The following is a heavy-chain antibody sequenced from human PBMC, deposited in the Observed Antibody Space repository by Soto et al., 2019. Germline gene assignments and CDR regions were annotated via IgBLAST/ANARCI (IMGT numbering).Heavy chain of an antibody. D-gene: IGHD3-10*01. CDR1: GGTFSSYA. CDR2: IIPIFGTA. CDR3: ARAHYYGSGSYYKGMGY. J-gene: IGHJ4*02. Sequence: QVQLVQSGAEVKKPGSSVKVSCKASGGTFSSYAISWVRQAPGQGLEWMGGIIPIFGTANYAQKFQGRVTMTADESTSTAYMELSSLRSEDTAVYYCARAHYYGSGSYYKGMGYWGQGTLVTVSS. V-gene: IGHV1-69*01.